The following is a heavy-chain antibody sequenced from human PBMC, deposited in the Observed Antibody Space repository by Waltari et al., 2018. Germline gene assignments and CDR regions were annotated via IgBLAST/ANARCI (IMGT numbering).Heavy chain of an antibody. Sequence: EVQLVQSGGGLVQPGGSMRLSCEASGFTFSTYWIHWVRQVPGKGLVWVARIVSDGSSVTYADFVQGRFSISRDNAKNMLYLQMDSLRTEDTAVYYCSRGAGGYFDPWGQGTLVTVSS. CDR1: GFTFSTYW. D-gene: IGHD1-26*01. V-gene: IGHV3-74*01. CDR3: SRGAGGYFDP. J-gene: IGHJ5*02. CDR2: IVSDGSSV.